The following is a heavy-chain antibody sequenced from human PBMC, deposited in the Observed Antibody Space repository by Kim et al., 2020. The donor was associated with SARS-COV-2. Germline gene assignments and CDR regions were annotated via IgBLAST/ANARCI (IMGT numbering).Heavy chain of an antibody. Sequence: GGSLRLSCAASGFTFTSYAMTWVRQAPGKGLECVSVISGSGTTSYYADSVKGRFTISRDNSKSLLFLQMNSLTAEDTAVYYCAKGTYFDSSASYAMDVWGQGTPVTVTS. D-gene: IGHD3-22*01. CDR1: GFTFTSYA. J-gene: IGHJ6*02. V-gene: IGHV3-23*01. CDR3: AKGTYFDSSASYAMDV. CDR2: ISGSGTTS.